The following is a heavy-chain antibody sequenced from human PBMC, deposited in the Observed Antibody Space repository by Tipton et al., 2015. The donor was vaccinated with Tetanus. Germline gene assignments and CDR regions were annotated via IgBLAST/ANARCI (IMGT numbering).Heavy chain of an antibody. V-gene: IGHV3-21*01. J-gene: IGHJ4*02. CDR2: ISSSSSYI. D-gene: IGHD3-3*01. Sequence: SLRLSCAASGFTFSSYSMNWVRQAPGKGLEWVSSISSSSSYIYYADSVKGRFTISRDNAKNSLYLQMNSLRAEDTAVYYCAREHYDFWSGPAYWGQGTLVTVSS. CDR3: AREHYDFWSGPAY. CDR1: GFTFSSYS.